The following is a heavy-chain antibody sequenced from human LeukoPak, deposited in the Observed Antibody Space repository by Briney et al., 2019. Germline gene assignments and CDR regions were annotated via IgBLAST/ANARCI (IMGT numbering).Heavy chain of an antibody. Sequence: GESLKISCMGSGYSFSNYWIGWVRQMPGKGLEWMGIIYPDESNTRYSPSFQGQVTISADKSISTAYLQWSSLKASDTAIYYCARHEGGGWYIDYWGQGTLVTVSS. CDR3: ARHEGGGWYIDY. V-gene: IGHV5-51*01. CDR2: IYPDESNT. D-gene: IGHD6-19*01. CDR1: GYSFSNYW. J-gene: IGHJ4*02.